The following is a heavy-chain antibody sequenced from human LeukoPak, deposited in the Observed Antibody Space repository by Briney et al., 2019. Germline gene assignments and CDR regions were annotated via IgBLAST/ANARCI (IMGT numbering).Heavy chain of an antibody. V-gene: IGHV4-4*07. J-gene: IGHJ4*02. CDR2: IYTSGST. CDR1: GRSISSYY. CDR3: SRDAYGSGSYALRYDY. Sequence: PSETLSLTCTVSGRSISSYYSSWIRQPAGKGLEWIGRIYTSGSTNYNPSLKSRVPMSVDTPKNQISLKLSSVNAADTAVYSWSRDAYGSGSYALRYDYWGQGTLVTVSS. D-gene: IGHD3-10*01.